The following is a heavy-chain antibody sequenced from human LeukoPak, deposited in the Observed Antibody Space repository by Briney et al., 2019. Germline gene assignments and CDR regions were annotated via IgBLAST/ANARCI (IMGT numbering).Heavy chain of an antibody. J-gene: IGHJ3*02. CDR2: ISGSGGST. CDR3: AKVNRITMIVVVSDAFDI. CDR1: GFTFSSYA. Sequence: GSLRLSCAASGFTFSSYAMSWVRQAPGKGLEWVSAISGSGGSTYYADSVKGRFTISRDNSKNTLYLQMNSLRAEDTAVYYCAKVNRITMIVVVSDAFDIWGQGTMVTVSS. V-gene: IGHV3-23*01. D-gene: IGHD3-22*01.